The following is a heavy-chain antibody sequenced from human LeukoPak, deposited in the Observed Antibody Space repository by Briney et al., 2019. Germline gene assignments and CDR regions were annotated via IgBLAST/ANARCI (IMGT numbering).Heavy chain of an antibody. Sequence: PGGSLRLSCAASGFTFSSYAMSWVRQAPGKGLEWVSAISGSGGSTYYADSVKGRFTISRDNSKNTLYLQMNSLRAEDTAVYYCAKNLYCTNGVCYDGMDVWGQGTTVTVSS. CDR3: AKNLYCTNGVCYDGMDV. J-gene: IGHJ6*02. D-gene: IGHD2-8*01. V-gene: IGHV3-23*01. CDR2: ISGSGGST. CDR1: GFTFSSYA.